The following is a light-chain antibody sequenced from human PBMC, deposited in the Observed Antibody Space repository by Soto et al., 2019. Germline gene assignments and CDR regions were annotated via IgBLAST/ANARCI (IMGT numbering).Light chain of an antibody. CDR2: DVT. V-gene: IGLV2-14*03. J-gene: IGLJ1*01. Sequence: QSVLTQPASVSGSPGQSITISCAGTSSDVGAYNYVSWYQQHPGKAPKLMIYDVTNRPSGVSNRFSGSKSGYTASLTISGLQAEDEADYYCCSYTTSSTYVFGTGTKVTVL. CDR1: SSDVGAYNY. CDR3: CSYTTSSTYV.